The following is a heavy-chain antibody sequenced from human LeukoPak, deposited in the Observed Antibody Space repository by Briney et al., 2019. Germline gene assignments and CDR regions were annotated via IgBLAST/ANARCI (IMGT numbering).Heavy chain of an antibody. CDR2: INSDGSST. V-gene: IGHV3-74*01. CDR3: ATSRRDGYNLVGLFDY. Sequence: GGSLRLSCAASGFTFSRYWMHWVRQAPGKGLVWVSRINSDGSSTNYADSVKGRFTISRDNSKNTLYLQMNSLRAEDTAVYYCATSRRDGYNLVGLFDYWGQGTLVTVSS. J-gene: IGHJ4*02. CDR1: GFTFSRYW. D-gene: IGHD5-24*01.